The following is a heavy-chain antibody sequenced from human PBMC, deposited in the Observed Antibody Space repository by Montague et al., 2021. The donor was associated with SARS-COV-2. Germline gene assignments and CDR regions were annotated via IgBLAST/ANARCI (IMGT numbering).Heavy chain of an antibody. Sequence: SETLSLTCTVSGASINAYYWTWIRQPPGKGLEYIGFIYYSGSANYNPSLKSRVTISVDKSKNQFSLTLTSATAADTAMYYCARLAPERHCSVATCSPHWGQGILVTVSS. CDR2: IYYSGSA. V-gene: IGHV4-59*01. CDR3: ARLAPERHCSVATCSPH. CDR1: GASINAYY. D-gene: IGHD2-2*01. J-gene: IGHJ4*02.